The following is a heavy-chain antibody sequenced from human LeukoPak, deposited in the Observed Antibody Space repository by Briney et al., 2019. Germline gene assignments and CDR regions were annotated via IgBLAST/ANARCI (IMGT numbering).Heavy chain of an antibody. CDR2: ISGSGDST. CDR1: GFTFSSYA. Sequence: GGSLRLSCAASGFTFSSYAMSWVRQAPGKGLEWVSDISGSGDSTNYADSVKGRFTISRDNSKNTLYLQMNSLRAEDTAIYYCAKSRGSYWVPEFDYWGQGTLVTVSS. CDR3: AKSRGSYWVPEFDY. D-gene: IGHD1-26*01. J-gene: IGHJ4*02. V-gene: IGHV3-23*01.